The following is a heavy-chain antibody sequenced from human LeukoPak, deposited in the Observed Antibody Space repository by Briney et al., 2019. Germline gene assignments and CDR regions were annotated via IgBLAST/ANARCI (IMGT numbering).Heavy chain of an antibody. CDR1: GYTFTSYD. V-gene: IGHV1-2*04. D-gene: IGHD3-22*01. J-gene: IGHJ4*02. CDR2: INPNSGVT. CDR3: ARVGYYYDSSGPLDY. Sequence: ASVKVSCKASGYTFTSYDINWVRQAPGQGLERMGWINPNSGVTNYAQKFQGWVTMTRDTSISTAYMELSRLRSDDTAVYYCARVGYYYDSSGPLDYWGQGTLVTVSS.